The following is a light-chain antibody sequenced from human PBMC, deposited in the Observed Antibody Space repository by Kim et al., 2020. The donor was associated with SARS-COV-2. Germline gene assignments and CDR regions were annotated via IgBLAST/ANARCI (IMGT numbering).Light chain of an antibody. CDR2: DVN. CDR1: SSDMVAYTS. V-gene: IGLV2-14*03. Sequence: QSDTVPCTGSSSDMVAYTSVSWYQQYPGKAPRLLIYDVNNRPPEVSDRFSGSKSGNTASLTISGLQGWDEADYYCSSYTSTNTIYVFGTGTKVTVL. J-gene: IGLJ1*01. CDR3: SSYTSTNTIYV.